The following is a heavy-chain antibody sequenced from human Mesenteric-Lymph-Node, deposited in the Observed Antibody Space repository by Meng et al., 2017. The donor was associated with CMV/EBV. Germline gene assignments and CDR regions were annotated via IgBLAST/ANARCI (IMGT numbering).Heavy chain of an antibody. CDR1: GYSFPSYW. Sequence: QVSCKGSGYSFPSYWIGWVRQMPGKGLEWMGIIYPGDSDTRYSPSFQGQVTISADKSISTAYLQWSSLKASDTAMYYCARSYSSSWIDYWGQGTLVTVSS. J-gene: IGHJ4*02. CDR2: IYPGDSDT. CDR3: ARSYSSSWIDY. D-gene: IGHD6-13*01. V-gene: IGHV5-51*01.